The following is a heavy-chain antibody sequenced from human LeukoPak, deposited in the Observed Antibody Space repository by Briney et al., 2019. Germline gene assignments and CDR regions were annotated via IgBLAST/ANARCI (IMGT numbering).Heavy chain of an antibody. V-gene: IGHV3-7*01. Sequence: GGSLRLSCATSGFIFSTYRMTWVRQAPGKGLEWVANINPDGGATHYGASVKGRFIISRDNAKNSLYLQLNSLRAGDTAVYHCARHIDWTFDYWGQGTVVIVSS. D-gene: IGHD3-9*01. CDR2: INPDGGAT. CDR3: ARHIDWTFDY. CDR1: GFIFSTYR. J-gene: IGHJ4*02.